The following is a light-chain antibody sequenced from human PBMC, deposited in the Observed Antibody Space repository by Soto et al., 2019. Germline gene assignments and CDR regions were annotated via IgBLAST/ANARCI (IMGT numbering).Light chain of an antibody. V-gene: IGKV3-11*01. J-gene: IGKJ1*01. CDR2: DAS. CDR1: QSVSTS. Sequence: IVLTQSPATLALSPGESAVLSCRASQSVSTSLAWYQHKPGQAPRLFIYDASKRAPGIPARFTGSGSGTDFALTISSLEPEDIAVYYCQVRDVWPSFGQGTKVEIK. CDR3: QVRDVWPS.